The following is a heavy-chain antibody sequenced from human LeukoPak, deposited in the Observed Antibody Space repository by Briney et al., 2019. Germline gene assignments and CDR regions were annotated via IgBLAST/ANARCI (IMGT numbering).Heavy chain of an antibody. V-gene: IGHV4-59*08. CDR1: GGSKSTYY. J-gene: IGHJ4*02. D-gene: IGHD4-17*01. Sequence: PSETLSLTSTVSGGSKSTYYWSWIRQPPGKGLEWLGYIYYSGSTNYNPSLKSRVTISVDTSKNQFSLKLTSVTAADTAVYYCARHPGAYVFDYWGQGTLVTVSS. CDR2: IYYSGST. CDR3: ARHPGAYVFDY.